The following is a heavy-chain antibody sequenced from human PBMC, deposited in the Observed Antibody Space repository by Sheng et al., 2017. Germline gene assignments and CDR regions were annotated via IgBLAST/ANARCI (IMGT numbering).Heavy chain of an antibody. CDR2: IYYSGNT. CDR3: ARVSASFDSGGYSQLYYFDY. J-gene: IGHJ4*02. CDR1: GGSISSSSYY. D-gene: IGHD3-22*01. V-gene: IGHV4-39*07. Sequence: QLQLQESGPGLVKPSETLSLTCTVSGGSISSSSYYWGWIRQPPGKGLEWIGNIYYSGNTYYSPSLKSRLTISVDTSKNQFSLKLSSMTAADTAVYYCARVSASFDSGGYSQLYYFDYWGQGTLVTVSS.